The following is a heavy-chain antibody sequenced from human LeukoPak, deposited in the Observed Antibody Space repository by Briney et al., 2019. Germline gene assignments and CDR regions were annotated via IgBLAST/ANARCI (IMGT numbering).Heavy chain of an antibody. Sequence: GASVKVSCKASGGTCSSYAISWVRQAPGQGLEWMGGIIPIFGTANYAQKFQGRVTITADESTSTAYMELSSLRSEDTAVYYCATRYYYDSSGYLDYWGQGTLVTVSS. D-gene: IGHD3-22*01. CDR2: IIPIFGTA. CDR1: GGTCSSYA. CDR3: ATRYYYDSSGYLDY. J-gene: IGHJ4*02. V-gene: IGHV1-69*13.